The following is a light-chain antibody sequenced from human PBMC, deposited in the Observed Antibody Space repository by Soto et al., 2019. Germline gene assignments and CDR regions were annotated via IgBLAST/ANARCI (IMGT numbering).Light chain of an antibody. CDR2: GAS. J-gene: IGKJ1*01. CDR3: QQYGSSGT. V-gene: IGKV3-20*01. CDR1: QSVSSSY. Sequence: ENVLTQSPGTLSLSPGERATLSCRASQSVSSSYLAWYQQKPGQAPRLLIYGASSRATGIPDRFSGSGSGTDFTLTISRLEPEDFAVYYCQQYGSSGTFGQGTKVEIK.